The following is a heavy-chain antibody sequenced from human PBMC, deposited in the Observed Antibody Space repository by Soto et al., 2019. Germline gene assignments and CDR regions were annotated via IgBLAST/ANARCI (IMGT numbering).Heavy chain of an antibody. J-gene: IGHJ5*02. V-gene: IGHV1-2*02. Sequence: GASVKVSCKASRYTLTDYYIHWVRQAPGQGLEWMGWINPNSGDTNSAQKFQGRVTMTRDTSISTAYMELSSLRSEDTAVYYCARSGAIPPRFFDPWGQGTLVTVSS. D-gene: IGHD3-10*01. CDR1: RYTLTDYY. CDR2: INPNSGDT. CDR3: ARSGAIPPRFFDP.